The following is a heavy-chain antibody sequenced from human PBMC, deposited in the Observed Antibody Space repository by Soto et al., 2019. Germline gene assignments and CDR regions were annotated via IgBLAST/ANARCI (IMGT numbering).Heavy chain of an antibody. Sequence: SLGLSCAASGFTFSSYGMDWVRQAPGKGLEWVAVIWYDGSNKYYADSVKGRFTISRDNSKNTLYLQMNSLRAEDTAVYYCARGGVALVIGCYYCGMDFQGQRSKVTVS. V-gene: IGHV3-33*01. D-gene: IGHD3-10*01. J-gene: IGHJ6*02. CDR3: ARGGVALVIGCYYCGMDF. CDR1: GFTFSSYG. CDR2: IWYDGSNK.